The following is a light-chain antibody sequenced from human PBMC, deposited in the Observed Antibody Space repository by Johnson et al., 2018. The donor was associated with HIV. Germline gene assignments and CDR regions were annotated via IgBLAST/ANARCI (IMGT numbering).Light chain of an antibody. Sequence: QSVLTQPPSVYAAAGQKVTISCSGSSSNIGNNYVSWYQQFPGTVPKLLIYDNNKRPSGIPDRVSGSKSGTSATLGITGLQAGDEADYYCGTWDSSLNGYVFATGTKVTVL. CDR3: GTWDSSLNGYV. J-gene: IGLJ1*01. V-gene: IGLV1-51*01. CDR2: DNN. CDR1: SSNIGNNY.